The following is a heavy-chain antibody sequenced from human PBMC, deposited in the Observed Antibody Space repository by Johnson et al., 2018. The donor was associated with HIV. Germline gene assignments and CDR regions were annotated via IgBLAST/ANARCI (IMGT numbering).Heavy chain of an antibody. Sequence: QVHLVESGGGVVQPGRSLRLSCAASGFTFKSYTVHWVRQAPGKGLEWVAVISYDGSNKYYADSLMGRFTISRDNSKNTLYLQMNILRAEDTAVYFCAKEAYYVEAFDIWGQGTMVTVSS. CDR3: AKEAYYVEAFDI. V-gene: IGHV3-30*04. D-gene: IGHD3-16*01. CDR1: GFTFKSYT. J-gene: IGHJ3*02. CDR2: ISYDGSNK.